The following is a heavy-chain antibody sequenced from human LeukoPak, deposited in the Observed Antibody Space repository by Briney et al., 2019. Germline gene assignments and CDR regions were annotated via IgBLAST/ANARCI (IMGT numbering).Heavy chain of an antibody. CDR1: GGSISSYY. J-gene: IGHJ3*02. CDR3: ARVGGSYGGAFDI. Sequence: PSETLSLTSTVSGGSISSYYWSWIRQPPGKGLEWIGYIYYSGSTNYNPSLKSRVTISVDTSKNQFSLKLSSVTAADTAVYYCARVGGSYGGAFDIWGQGTMVTVSS. CDR2: IYYSGST. D-gene: IGHD1-26*01. V-gene: IGHV4-59*01.